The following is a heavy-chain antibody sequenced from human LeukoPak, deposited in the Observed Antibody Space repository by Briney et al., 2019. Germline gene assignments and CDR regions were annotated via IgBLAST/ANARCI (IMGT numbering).Heavy chain of an antibody. CDR1: GFTFSSYA. CDR3: AREFPFYYYMDV. J-gene: IGHJ6*03. V-gene: IGHV3-23*01. CDR2: ISGSGGST. Sequence: GGTLRLSCAASGFTFSSYAMSWVRQAPGKGLEWVSAISGSGGSTYYADSVKGRFTISRDSAKNLLYLQMNSLRVEDTAVYYCAREFPFYYYMDVWGKGTTVTVSS.